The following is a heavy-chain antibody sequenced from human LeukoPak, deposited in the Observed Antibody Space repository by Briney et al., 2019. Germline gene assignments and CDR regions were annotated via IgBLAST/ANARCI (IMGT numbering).Heavy chain of an antibody. Sequence: ASVKVSCKASGYTFTSYDINWVRQATGQGLEWMGWMNPNSGNTGYAQKFQGRVTMTRNTSISTAYMELSSLRSEDTAVYYCARGRVRSSSILYWFDPWAREPWSPSPQ. CDR3: ARGRVRSSSILYWFDP. CDR2: MNPNSGNT. CDR1: GYTFTSYD. D-gene: IGHD6-6*01. V-gene: IGHV1-8*01. J-gene: IGHJ5*02.